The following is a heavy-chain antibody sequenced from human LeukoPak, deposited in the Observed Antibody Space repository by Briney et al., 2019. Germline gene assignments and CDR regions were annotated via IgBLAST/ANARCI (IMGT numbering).Heavy chain of an antibody. CDR3: AKKTSYCGGDCYPYYFDH. CDR1: GFAFSSYT. V-gene: IGHV3-23*01. J-gene: IGHJ4*02. Sequence: GGSLRLSCAASGFAFSSYTMGWVRQAPGKGLEWVSAISGGGGSTYYADSVKGRFTISRDNSKNTLYVQMNSLRAEDTAVYYCAKKTSYCGGDCYPYYFDHWGQGTLVTVSS. CDR2: ISGGGGST. D-gene: IGHD2-21*02.